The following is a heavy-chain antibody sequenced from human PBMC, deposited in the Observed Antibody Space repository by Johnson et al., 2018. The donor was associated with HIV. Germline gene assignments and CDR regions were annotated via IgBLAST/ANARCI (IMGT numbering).Heavy chain of an antibody. V-gene: IGHV3-30*04. CDR1: GFTFSSYA. Sequence: QMQLVESGGGVVQPGRSLRLSCAASGFTFSSYAMYWVRQAPGKGLEWVAVISYDGSKKYHADSVKGRLTISRDNSKSTLYLQMNSQRAEDTAVYYCARDLNHGDTGGGAFDIWGQGTMVTVSS. CDR2: ISYDGSKK. CDR3: ARDLNHGDTGGGAFDI. J-gene: IGHJ3*02. D-gene: IGHD1-14*01.